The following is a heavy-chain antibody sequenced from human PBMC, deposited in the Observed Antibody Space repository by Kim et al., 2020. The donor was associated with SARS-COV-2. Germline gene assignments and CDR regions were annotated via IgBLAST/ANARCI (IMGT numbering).Heavy chain of an antibody. D-gene: IGHD2-15*01. CDR3: AREYGGSSRGLDY. V-gene: IGHV3-74*01. CDR1: GFTFSDHW. Sequence: GGSLRLSCAASGFTFSDHWMHWVRQAPGKGLVWVSRINGDGSSTIYADSVRGRLTISRDNAKNTLSLQMNSLRVEDTAVYFCAREYGGSSRGLDYWGQGTLVTVSS. J-gene: IGHJ4*02. CDR2: INGDGSST.